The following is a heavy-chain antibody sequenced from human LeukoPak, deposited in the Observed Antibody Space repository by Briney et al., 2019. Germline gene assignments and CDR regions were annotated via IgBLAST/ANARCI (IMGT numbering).Heavy chain of an antibody. V-gene: IGHV3-7*01. CDR1: GFTFSSYA. CDR3: ARGYYFDSSGFFPPYYFDY. D-gene: IGHD3-22*01. CDR2: IKQDGSEK. Sequence: GGSLRLSCAASGFTFSSYAMSWVRQAPGKGLEWVANIKQDGSEKYYVDSVKGRFTISRDNAMNSLDLQMNSLRAEDTAVYYCARGYYFDSSGFFPPYYFDYWGQGTLVTVSS. J-gene: IGHJ4*02.